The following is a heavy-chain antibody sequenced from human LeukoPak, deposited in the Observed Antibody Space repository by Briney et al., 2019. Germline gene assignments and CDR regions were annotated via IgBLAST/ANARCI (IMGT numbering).Heavy chain of an antibody. CDR1: GFTFSSYW. Sequence: GGSLRLFCAASGFTFSSYWMHWVRQAPGKGLVWVSRINSDGSSTSYADSVKGRFTISRDNAKNSLYLQMNSLRAEDTAVYYCARVSYYYDSSGYSDYWGQGTLVTVSS. CDR3: ARVSYYYDSSGYSDY. CDR2: INSDGSST. J-gene: IGHJ4*02. V-gene: IGHV3-74*01. D-gene: IGHD3-22*01.